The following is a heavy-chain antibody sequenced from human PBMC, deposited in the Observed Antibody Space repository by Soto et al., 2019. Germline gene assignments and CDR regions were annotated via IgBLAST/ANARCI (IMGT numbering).Heavy chain of an antibody. CDR1: GFTFSSYG. D-gene: IGHD6-6*01. Sequence: PGGSLRLSCAASGFTFSSYGMHWVRRAPGKGLEWVAVIWYDGSNKYYADSVKGRFTISRDNSKNTLYLQMNSLRAEDTAVYYCAREYSSSVFFFPDDWGQGTLVTVSS. CDR3: AREYSSSVFFFPDD. CDR2: IWYDGSNK. J-gene: IGHJ4*02. V-gene: IGHV3-33*01.